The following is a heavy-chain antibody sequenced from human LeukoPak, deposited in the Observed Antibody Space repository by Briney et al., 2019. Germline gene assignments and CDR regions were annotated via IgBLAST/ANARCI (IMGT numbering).Heavy chain of an antibody. V-gene: IGHV4-31*03. CDR1: GGSISSGGYY. CDR2: IYSRGST. Sequence: PSQTLSLTCTVSGGSISSGGYYWSWIRQQRGKGLEWIGYIYSRGSTYYNPSLKSRVTISVDTSKNQFSLKLSSVTAADTAVYYCARAKLIAAAEHWGQGTLVTVSS. CDR3: ARAKLIAAAEH. D-gene: IGHD6-13*01. J-gene: IGHJ4*02.